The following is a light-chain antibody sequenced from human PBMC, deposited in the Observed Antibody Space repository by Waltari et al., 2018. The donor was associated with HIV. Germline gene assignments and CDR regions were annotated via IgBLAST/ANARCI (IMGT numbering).Light chain of an antibody. CDR3: QQLNTYPRT. V-gene: IGKV1-9*01. J-gene: IGKJ2*01. CDR2: AAS. CDR1: KGISSY. Sequence: DIQLTQSPSFLSASVGDRVTITCRASKGISSYLAWYQQKPGKSPKLLIYAASTLQSGVPSRFSGSGSGTDFTLTISSLQPEDFATYYCQQLNTYPRTFGQGTKLEIK.